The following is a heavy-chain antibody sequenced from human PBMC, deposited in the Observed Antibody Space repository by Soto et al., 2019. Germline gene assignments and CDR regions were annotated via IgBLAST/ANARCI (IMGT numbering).Heavy chain of an antibody. V-gene: IGHV4-39*01. CDR3: ARNLDDYIFDY. D-gene: IGHD4-4*01. CDR2: IYYSGTT. J-gene: IGHJ4*02. CDR1: SGGC. Sequence: SGGCWGRIRQPPGKRLEWIGTIYYSGTTYYNPSLKSRVTISVDTSKNQFSLKLSSVTAADTAVYYCARNLDDYIFDYWGQGTLVTVSS.